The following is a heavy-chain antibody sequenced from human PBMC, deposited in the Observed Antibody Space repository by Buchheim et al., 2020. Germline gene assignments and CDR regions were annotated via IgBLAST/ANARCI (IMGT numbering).Heavy chain of an antibody. CDR1: GFSFGAYA. CDR2: IRSKEFGGTT. Sequence: EVHLVESGGGLVQPGRSLRLSCTTSGFSFGAYALSWFRQAPGQGLEWVSFIRSKEFGGTTKYAAAVKGRFTVSRDDSKSIAYLQMNSLKTEDTAMYYCTRSPSMAGYYYYYYMDVWGKGTT. J-gene: IGHJ6*03. D-gene: IGHD6-19*01. V-gene: IGHV3-49*03. CDR3: TRSPSMAGYYYYYYMDV.